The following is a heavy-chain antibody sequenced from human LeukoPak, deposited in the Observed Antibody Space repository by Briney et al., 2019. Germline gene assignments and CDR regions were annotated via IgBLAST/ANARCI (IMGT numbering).Heavy chain of an antibody. J-gene: IGHJ3*02. V-gene: IGHV3-64D*06. CDR2: ISRNGGST. CDR1: GFTFNSYP. D-gene: IGHD4/OR15-4a*01. CDR3: VKESGFMVAPNSAFDI. Sequence: GVSLRLSCSASGFTFNSYPGQWVRQAPGKGLEYVSGISRNGGSTYYADSVKGRFTMSRDNSKNTLYLQMSSLRAEDTAVYYCVKESGFMVAPNSAFDIWGQGTMVTVSS.